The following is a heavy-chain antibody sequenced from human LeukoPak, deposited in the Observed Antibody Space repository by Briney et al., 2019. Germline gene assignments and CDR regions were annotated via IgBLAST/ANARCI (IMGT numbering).Heavy chain of an antibody. V-gene: IGHV4-34*01. D-gene: IGHD3-10*01. Sequence: PSETLSLTCAVYGGSFSGYYWSWIRQPPGKGLEWIGEINHSGSTNYNPSLKSRVTISVDTSKNQFSLKLSSVTAADTAVYYCASSRGYYGSSYYFDYWGQETLVTVSS. CDR2: INHSGST. CDR1: GGSFSGYY. J-gene: IGHJ4*02. CDR3: ASSRGYYGSSYYFDY.